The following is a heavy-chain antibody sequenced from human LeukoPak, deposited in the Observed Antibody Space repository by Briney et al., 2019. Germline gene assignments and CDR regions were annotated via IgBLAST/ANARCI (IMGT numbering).Heavy chain of an antibody. CDR3: ARDSHFGVVSGVFDY. V-gene: IGHV3-11*01. Sequence: KSGGSLRLSCAASGFTFSDYYMSWIRQAPGKGLEWVSYISSSGSTIYYADSVKGRFTISRDNAKNSLYLQMNSLRAEDTAVYYCARDSHFGVVSGVFDYWGQGTLVTVSS. CDR1: GFTFSDYY. D-gene: IGHD3-3*01. J-gene: IGHJ4*02. CDR2: ISSSGSTI.